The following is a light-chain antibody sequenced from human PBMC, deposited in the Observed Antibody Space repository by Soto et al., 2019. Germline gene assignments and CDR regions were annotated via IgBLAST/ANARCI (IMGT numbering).Light chain of an antibody. J-gene: IGKJ2*01. CDR1: QSVSSN. V-gene: IGKV3-15*01. Sequence: EIVMTQSPATLSVSPGERATLSCRASQSVSSNLAWYQQKPGQAPRLLIYGASTRATGIPARFSGSGSGTEFTITISSLQSEDFAVYYCKQYNNWPRTFGQGTKLEIK. CDR2: GAS. CDR3: KQYNNWPRT.